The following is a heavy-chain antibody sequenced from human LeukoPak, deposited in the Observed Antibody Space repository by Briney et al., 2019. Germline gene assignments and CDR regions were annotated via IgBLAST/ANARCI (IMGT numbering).Heavy chain of an antibody. Sequence: GGSLRLSCEASNFIFSNYDMNWARQAPGKGLEWVAFIRYDGSYKNSAESVQGRFTISRDNSRNTLYLQMSRLRAEDTAVYYCAKDRGGNFDSNPRRFYYYMDVWGKGTTVTVSS. J-gene: IGHJ6*03. CDR2: IRYDGSYK. V-gene: IGHV3-30*02. CDR3: AKDRGGNFDSNPRRFYYYMDV. CDR1: NFIFSNYD. D-gene: IGHD3-9*01.